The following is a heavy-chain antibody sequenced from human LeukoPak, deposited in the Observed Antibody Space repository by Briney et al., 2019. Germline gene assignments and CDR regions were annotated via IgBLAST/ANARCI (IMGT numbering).Heavy chain of an antibody. CDR3: GAVSGDY. V-gene: IGHV1-8*02. CDR2: MNPNSGNT. Sequence: ASVTVSFKASGGTFSSYAINWVRQATGQGLEWMGWMNPNSGNTGYAQKFQGRVTMTRNTSISTAYMELSSLRSEDTAVYYCGAVSGDYWGQGTLVTVSS. J-gene: IGHJ4*02. CDR1: GGTFSSYA. D-gene: IGHD3-10*01.